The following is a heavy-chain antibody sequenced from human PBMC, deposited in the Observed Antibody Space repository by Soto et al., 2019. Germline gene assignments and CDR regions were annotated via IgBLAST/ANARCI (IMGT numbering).Heavy chain of an antibody. CDR3: ARGHSYYDILSGYSAVRWFDP. D-gene: IGHD3-9*01. CDR2: IIPIFGTA. V-gene: IGHV1-69*13. CDR1: GGTFSSYA. J-gene: IGHJ5*02. Sequence: ASVKVSCKASGGTFSSYAISWVRQAPGQGLEWMGGIIPIFGTANYAQKFQGRVTITADESTSTAYMELSSLRSEDTAVYYCARGHSYYDILSGYSAVRWFDPWAQRTPVTVSS.